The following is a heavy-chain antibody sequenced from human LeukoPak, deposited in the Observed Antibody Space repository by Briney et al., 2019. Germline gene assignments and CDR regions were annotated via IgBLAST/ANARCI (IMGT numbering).Heavy chain of an antibody. Sequence: ASVKVSCKASGGTFSSYAISWVRQAPGQGLEWMGRIIPIFGTANYAQKSLGRATITTDESTSTAHLELGLLTPQTPAVFSCARELLYSSGSFDYWGQGTLVTVSS. V-gene: IGHV1-69*05. J-gene: IGHJ4*02. CDR3: ARELLYSSGSFDY. CDR1: GGTFSSYA. CDR2: IIPIFGTA. D-gene: IGHD6-19*01.